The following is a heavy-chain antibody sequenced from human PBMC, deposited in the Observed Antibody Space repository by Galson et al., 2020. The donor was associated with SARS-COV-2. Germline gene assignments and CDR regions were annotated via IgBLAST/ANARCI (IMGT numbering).Heavy chain of an antibody. D-gene: IGHD2-15*01. CDR2: IYYSGST. Sequence: ETSETLSLTCTVSGGSISSSSYYWGWIRQPSGKGLEWIGSIYYSGSTYYNPSLKSRVTISVDTSKNQFSLKLSSVTAADTAVYYCARGGYYYYYGMDVWGQGTTVTVSS. V-gene: IGHV4-39*01. J-gene: IGHJ6*02. CDR1: GGSISSSSYY. CDR3: ARGGYYYYYGMDV.